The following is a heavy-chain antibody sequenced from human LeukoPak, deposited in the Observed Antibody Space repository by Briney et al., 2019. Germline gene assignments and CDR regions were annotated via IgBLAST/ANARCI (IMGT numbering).Heavy chain of an antibody. J-gene: IGHJ5*02. Sequence: QPGGSLRLSCAASGFIFSQYSMNWVRQAPGKGLEWVSHIRSSSETFYANSVKGRFTISRDNARNSLYLQMNNLRGEDTAIYYCARGAGNSGYGCDLWGQGTLVTVSS. D-gene: IGHD5-12*01. V-gene: IGHV3-48*01. CDR3: ARGAGNSGYGCDL. CDR1: GFIFSQYS. CDR2: IRSSSET.